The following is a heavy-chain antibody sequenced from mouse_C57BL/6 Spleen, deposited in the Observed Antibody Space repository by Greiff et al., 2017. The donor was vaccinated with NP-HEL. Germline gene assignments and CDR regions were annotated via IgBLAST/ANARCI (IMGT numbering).Heavy chain of an antibody. CDR3: ARGGAYYGNYDWYFDV. CDR2: IHPNSGST. Sequence: QVQLQQSGAELVKPGASVKLSCKASGYTFTSYWMHWVKQRPGQGLEWIGMIHPNSGSTNYNEKFKSKATLTVDKSSSTAYMQLSSLTSEDSAVYYCARGGAYYGNYDWYFDVWGTGTTVTVSS. V-gene: IGHV1-64*01. J-gene: IGHJ1*03. D-gene: IGHD2-10*01. CDR1: GYTFTSYW.